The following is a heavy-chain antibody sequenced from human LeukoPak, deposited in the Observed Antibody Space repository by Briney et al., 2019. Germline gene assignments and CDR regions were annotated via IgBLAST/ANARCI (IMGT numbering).Heavy chain of an antibody. D-gene: IGHD3-10*01. Sequence: SGGSLRLSCEASGFTFSRYWMSWVRQAPGKGLEWVANIKKDGSEKYYVDSVKGRFTIFRDNAKNSLYLQLNSLRAEDTAVYYCAKGRGAFDIWGQGTMVTVSS. CDR2: IKKDGSEK. CDR1: GFTFSRYW. V-gene: IGHV3-7*02. J-gene: IGHJ3*02. CDR3: AKGRGAFDI.